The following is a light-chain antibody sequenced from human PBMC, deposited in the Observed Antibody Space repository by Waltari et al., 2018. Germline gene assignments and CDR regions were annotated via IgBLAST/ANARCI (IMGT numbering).Light chain of an antibody. CDR2: AAS. V-gene: IGKV1-39*01. CDR3: QKSYSTPLT. CDR1: QSISSY. J-gene: IGKJ4*01. Sequence: DIQMTQSPSSLSASVGDRVPITCRASQSISSYLNWYQQKPGKAPKHLIYAASSLQSGVPSRFSGSGSGTDFTLTISSLQPEDFATYYCQKSYSTPLTFGGGTKVEIK.